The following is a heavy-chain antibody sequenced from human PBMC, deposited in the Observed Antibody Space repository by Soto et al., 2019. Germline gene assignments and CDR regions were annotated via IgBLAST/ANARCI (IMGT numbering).Heavy chain of an antibody. CDR2: ISYDGSNK. D-gene: IGHD1-26*01. J-gene: IGHJ4*02. CDR3: AKDPYSGSYYPFDY. V-gene: IGHV3-30*18. CDR1: GFTFSSYG. Sequence: VGSLRLSGAASGFTFSSYGMHWVRQAPGKGLEWVAVISYDGSNKYYADSVKGRFTISRDNSKNTLYLQMNSLRAEDTAVYYCAKDPYSGSYYPFDYWGQGALVTVSS.